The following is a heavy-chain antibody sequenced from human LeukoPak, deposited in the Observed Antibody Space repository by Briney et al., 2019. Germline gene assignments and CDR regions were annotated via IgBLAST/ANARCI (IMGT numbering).Heavy chain of an antibody. D-gene: IGHD2-2*01. CDR2: IYTSGST. Sequence: SQTLSLTCTVSGGSISSGSYYWSWIRQPAGKGLEWIGRIYTSGSTNYNPSLKSRVTISVDTSKNQFSLKLSSVTAADTAVYYCAREVVPAATLGFDYWGQGTLVTVSS. J-gene: IGHJ4*02. CDR3: AREVVPAATLGFDY. CDR1: GGSISSGSYY. V-gene: IGHV4-61*02.